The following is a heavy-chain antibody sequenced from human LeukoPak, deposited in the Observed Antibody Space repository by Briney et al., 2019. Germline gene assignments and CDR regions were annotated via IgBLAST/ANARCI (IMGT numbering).Heavy chain of an antibody. J-gene: IGHJ4*02. CDR2: ISYDGSNK. D-gene: IGHD3-3*01. V-gene: IGHV3-30-3*01. CDR1: GFTFSSYA. CDR3: AKDLLYDFWSTDY. Sequence: PGGSLRLSCAASGFTFSSYAMHWVRQAPGKGLEWVAVISYDGSNKYYADSVKGRFTISRDNSKNTLYLQMNSLRAEDTAVYYCAKDLLYDFWSTDYWGQGTLVTVSS.